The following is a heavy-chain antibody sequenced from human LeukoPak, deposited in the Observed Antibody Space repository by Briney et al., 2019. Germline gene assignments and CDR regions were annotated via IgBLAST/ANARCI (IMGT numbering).Heavy chain of an antibody. Sequence: SETLSLTCTVSGGSISSYYWSWIRQPPGKGLEWIGYIYYSGSTNYNPSLKSRVTISVDTSKNQFSLKPSSVTAADTAVYYCARAYYNYYYYYMDVWGKGTTVTVSS. CDR2: IYYSGST. CDR3: ARAYYNYYYYYMDV. D-gene: IGHD3-10*01. V-gene: IGHV4-59*01. J-gene: IGHJ6*03. CDR1: GGSISSYY.